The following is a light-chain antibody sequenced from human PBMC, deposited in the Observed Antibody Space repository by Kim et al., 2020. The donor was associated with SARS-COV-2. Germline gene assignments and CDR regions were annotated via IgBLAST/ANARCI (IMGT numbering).Light chain of an antibody. J-gene: IGLJ3*02. CDR2: FVT. Sequence: QSALTQPASVSGSPGQSITISCTGTSSDIGGFNYVSWFQQHPGKAPQLMIYFVTERPSGVSSRFSGSKSGNTASLTISGLQAEDEADYYCISFTTVSTWVFGGGTKLTVL. CDR1: SSDIGGFNY. CDR3: ISFTTVSTWV. V-gene: IGLV2-14*01.